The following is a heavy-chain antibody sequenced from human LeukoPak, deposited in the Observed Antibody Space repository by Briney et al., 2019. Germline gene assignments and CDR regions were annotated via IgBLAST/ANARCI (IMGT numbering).Heavy chain of an antibody. CDR1: GYTFTSYG. Sequence: ASVKVSCKASGYTFTSYGISWVRQAPGQGLEWMGRIISNTGGTRYVQNFQGRVTMTRDTSINTAYMELSGLTSDDTAVYYCARGGSGSGYLYYFDYWGQGALVSVSS. V-gene: IGHV1-2*06. J-gene: IGHJ4*02. CDR3: ARGGSGSGYLYYFDY. D-gene: IGHD3-10*01. CDR2: IISNTGGT.